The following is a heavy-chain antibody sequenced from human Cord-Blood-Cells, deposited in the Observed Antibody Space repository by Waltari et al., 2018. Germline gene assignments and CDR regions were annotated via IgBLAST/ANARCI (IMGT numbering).Heavy chain of an antibody. Sequence: QVQLVQSGAEVKKPGASVKVSCQVSRYTLTELSMHWVRQAPGKGLEWMGGFDPEDGETIYAQKFQGRVTMTEDTSTDTAYMELSSLRSEDTAVYYCATAFPRYCSSTSCYFDYWGQGTLVTVSS. D-gene: IGHD2-2*01. J-gene: IGHJ4*02. V-gene: IGHV1-24*01. CDR1: RYTLTELS. CDR3: ATAFPRYCSSTSCYFDY. CDR2: FDPEDGET.